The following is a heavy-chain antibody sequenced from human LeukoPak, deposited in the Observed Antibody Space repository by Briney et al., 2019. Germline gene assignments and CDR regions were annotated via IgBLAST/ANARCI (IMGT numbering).Heavy chain of an antibody. CDR1: GGSVSSGSYY. CDR2: IYYSGST. V-gene: IGHV4-61*01. CDR3: ARAPYDSGGYYDYYFDY. Sequence: SETLSLTCIDSGGSVSSGSYYWSWIRQPPGKGLEWIGYIYYSGSTNYNPSLKSRVTISVDTSKNQFSLKLSSVTAADTAVYYCARAPYDSGGYYDYYFDYWGQGTLVTVSS. D-gene: IGHD3-22*01. J-gene: IGHJ4*02.